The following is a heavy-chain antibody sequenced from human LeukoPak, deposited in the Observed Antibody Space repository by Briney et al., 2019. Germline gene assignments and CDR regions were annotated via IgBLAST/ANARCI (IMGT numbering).Heavy chain of an antibody. CDR2: IYHSGST. Sequence: SETLSLTCTVSGYSISSGYYWGWIRQPPGKGLEWIGSIYHSGSTYYNPSLKSRVTISVDTSKNQFSLKLSSVTAADTAVYYCARAMVRWLKYYYYMDVWGKGTTVTVSS. CDR3: ARAMVRWLKYYYYMDV. J-gene: IGHJ6*03. V-gene: IGHV4-38-2*02. CDR1: GYSISSGYY. D-gene: IGHD4/OR15-4a*01.